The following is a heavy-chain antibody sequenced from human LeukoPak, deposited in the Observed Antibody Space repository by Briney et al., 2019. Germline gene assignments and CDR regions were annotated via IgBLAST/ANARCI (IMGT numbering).Heavy chain of an antibody. D-gene: IGHD5-12*01. Sequence: SETLSLTCTVSGDSVSRGYWGWIRQPPGKGLDYTGSISNRGSTYSNPSLKSRVIISIDTSKNQFSLKVNSVTAADTAIYYCARDRRSDYDPNWFDPWGQGTLVIVSS. CDR2: ISNRGST. CDR3: ARDRRSDYDPNWFDP. J-gene: IGHJ5*02. V-gene: IGHV4-38-2*02. CDR1: GDSVSRGY.